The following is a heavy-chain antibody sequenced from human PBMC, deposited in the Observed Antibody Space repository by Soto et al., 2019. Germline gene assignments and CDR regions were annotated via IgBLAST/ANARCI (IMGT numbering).Heavy chain of an antibody. CDR1: GDTFSTYS. CDR2: IIPILGTP. J-gene: IGHJ4*02. D-gene: IGHD3-22*01. CDR3: ARDRSRYDRSGYYRPDY. V-gene: IGHV1-69*06. Sequence: QVQLVQSGAKVKKPGSSVKVSCKVSGDTFSTYSISWVRQAPGQGLEWLGGIIPILGTPSYAQRFQDRVTITADKSTSTAYMEVSSLRSEDTAVYYCARDRSRYDRSGYYRPDYWGQGTLVTVSS.